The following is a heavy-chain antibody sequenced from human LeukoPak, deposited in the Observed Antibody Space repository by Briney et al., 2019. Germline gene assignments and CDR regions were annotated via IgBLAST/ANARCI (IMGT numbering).Heavy chain of an antibody. V-gene: IGHV3-66*01. CDR1: GFTVSSNY. J-gene: IGHJ4*02. CDR3: ARSEPSYDILTGYYY. D-gene: IGHD3-9*01. Sequence: PGGSLRLSCAASGFTVSSNYMSWVRQAPGKGLEWVSVIYSGGSTYYADSVKGRFTISRDNSKNTLYLQMNSLRAEDTAVYYCARSEPSYDILTGYYYWGQGTLVTVSS. CDR2: IYSGGST.